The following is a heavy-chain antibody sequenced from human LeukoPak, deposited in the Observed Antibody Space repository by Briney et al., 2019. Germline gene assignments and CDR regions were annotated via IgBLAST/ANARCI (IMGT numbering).Heavy chain of an antibody. Sequence: GRSLRLSCAASGFTFSSYGMHWVRQAPGKGLEWVAVISYDGSNKYYADSVKGRFTISRDNSKNTLYLQMNSLRAEDTAVYYCAKDRGSSWYSYYYYYYGMDVWGQGTLVTVSS. J-gene: IGHJ6*02. D-gene: IGHD6-13*01. CDR2: ISYDGSNK. CDR1: GFTFSSYG. V-gene: IGHV3-30*18. CDR3: AKDRGSSWYSYYYYYYGMDV.